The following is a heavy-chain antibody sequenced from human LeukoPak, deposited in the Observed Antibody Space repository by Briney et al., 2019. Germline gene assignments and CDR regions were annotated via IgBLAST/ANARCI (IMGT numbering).Heavy chain of an antibody. CDR3: KRPCGSGSYYNCFDT. V-gene: IGHV5-51*01. CDR2: IYPGDSDT. CDR1: GYSFTSYW. Sequence: GEALKISCKGSGYSFTSYWIGWVRQVPGKGLEWMGIIYPGDSDTRYSPSFQGQVTISADKSISTAYLQWSSLEDDDTANYYCKRPCGSGSYYNCFDTWGQGPLVTVSS. D-gene: IGHD3-10*01. J-gene: IGHJ5*02.